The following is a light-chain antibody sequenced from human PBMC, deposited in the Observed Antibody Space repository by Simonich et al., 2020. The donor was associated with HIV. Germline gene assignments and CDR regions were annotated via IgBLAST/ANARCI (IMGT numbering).Light chain of an antibody. V-gene: IGKV3-15*01. CDR3: QQYNNWPT. Sequence: EIVMTQSPATLSVSPGERATLSCRASQSVSSNLAWYQQKPGQAPRLLIHGASSRATGIPARFSGSVSGTEFTLTISSMQSEDFAVYYCQQYNNWPTFGGGTKVEIK. J-gene: IGKJ4*01. CDR2: GAS. CDR1: QSVSSN.